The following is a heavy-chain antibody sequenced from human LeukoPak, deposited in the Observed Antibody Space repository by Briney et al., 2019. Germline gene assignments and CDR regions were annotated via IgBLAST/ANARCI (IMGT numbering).Heavy chain of an antibody. CDR3: ARDSRDSSGYWDFDY. V-gene: IGHV3-48*01. Sequence: GGSLRLSCAASGFTFSSNSMNWVRQALGKGLEWVSYISSSSSTIYYADSVKGRFTISRDNAKNSLYLQMNSLRAEDTAIYYCARDSRDSSGYWDFDYWGQGTLVTVSS. J-gene: IGHJ4*02. CDR2: ISSSSSTI. CDR1: GFTFSSNS. D-gene: IGHD3-22*01.